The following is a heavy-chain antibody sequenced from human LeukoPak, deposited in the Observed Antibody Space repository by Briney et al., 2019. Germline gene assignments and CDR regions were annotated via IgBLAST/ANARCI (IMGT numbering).Heavy chain of an antibody. V-gene: IGHV1-69*01. CDR1: GGTFSSYA. J-gene: IGHJ4*02. Sequence: SVNVPCEASGGTFSSYAISWVRQAPGQGLEWMGGIIPIFGTANYAQKFQGRVTITADESTSTAYMELSSLRSEDTAVYYCARPLRFLEWTLDYWGQGTLVPVSS. CDR2: IIPIFGTA. D-gene: IGHD3-3*01. CDR3: ARPLRFLEWTLDY.